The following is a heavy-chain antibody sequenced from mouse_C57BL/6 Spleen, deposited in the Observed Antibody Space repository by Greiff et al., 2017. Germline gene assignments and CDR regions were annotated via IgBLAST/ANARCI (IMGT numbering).Heavy chain of an antibody. J-gene: IGHJ1*03. Sequence: VQLQQSGAELVRPGSSVKLSCKASGYTFTSYWMDWVKQRPGQGLEWIGNIYPSDSETHYNQKFKDKATLTVDKSSSTAYMQLSSLTSEDSAVYYCARDAGKWYFDVWGTGTTVTVSS. CDR3: ARDAGKWYFDV. V-gene: IGHV1-61*01. CDR1: GYTFTSYW. CDR2: IYPSDSET.